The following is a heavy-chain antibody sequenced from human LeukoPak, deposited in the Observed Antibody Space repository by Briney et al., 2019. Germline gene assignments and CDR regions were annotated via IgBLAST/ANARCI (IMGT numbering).Heavy chain of an antibody. V-gene: IGHV4-4*09. CDR2: IYTSGST. J-gene: IGHJ3*02. Sequence: WETLSLTCTVSGGSLSSYYWSWIRQPPGKGLEWSGNIYTSGSTNYNPSLKSRVTISVDTSKNQFSLKLGSVTAADTAVYYCARQKRDAFDIWGQGTMVTVSS. CDR1: GGSLSSYY. CDR3: ARQKRDAFDI.